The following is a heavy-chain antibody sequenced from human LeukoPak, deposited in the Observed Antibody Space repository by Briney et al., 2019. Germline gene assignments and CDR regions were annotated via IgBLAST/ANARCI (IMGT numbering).Heavy chain of an antibody. J-gene: IGHJ4*02. Sequence: PGRSLRLSCAASGFTFSSYAMHWVRQAPGKGLEWVAVISYDGSNKYYADSAKGRFTISRDNSKNTLYLQMNSLRAEDTAVYYCARDRDMSSGWSYRFSFDYWGQGTLVTVSS. CDR3: ARDRDMSSGWSYRFSFDY. D-gene: IGHD6-19*01. CDR1: GFTFSSYA. CDR2: ISYDGSNK. V-gene: IGHV3-30*04.